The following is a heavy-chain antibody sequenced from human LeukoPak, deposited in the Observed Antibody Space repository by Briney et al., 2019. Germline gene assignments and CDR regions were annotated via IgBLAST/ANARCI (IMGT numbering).Heavy chain of an antibody. CDR3: ANHLWFGEGFYYFDY. CDR1: GFTFDDYA. Sequence: GGSLRLSCAASGFTFDDYAMHWVRQAPGKGLEWVSGISWNSGSIGYADSVKGRFTISRDNAKNSLYLQMNSLRAEDTAVYYCANHLWFGEGFYYFDYWGQGTLATVSS. V-gene: IGHV3-9*01. D-gene: IGHD3-10*01. CDR2: ISWNSGSI. J-gene: IGHJ4*02.